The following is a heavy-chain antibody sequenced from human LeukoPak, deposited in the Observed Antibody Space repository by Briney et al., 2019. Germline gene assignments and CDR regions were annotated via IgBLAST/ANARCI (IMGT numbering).Heavy chain of an antibody. J-gene: IGHJ6*03. CDR2: INHSGST. CDR1: GGSFSGYY. V-gene: IGHV4-34*01. Sequence: ASETLSLTCAVYGGSFSGYYWSWIRQPPGKGLEWIGEINHSGSTNYNPSPKSRVTISVDTSKNQFSLKLSSVTAADTAVYYCARVVRGYCTGGVCQTNRGPRYYYYYYMDVWGKGTTVTVSS. CDR3: ARVVRGYCTGGVCQTNRGPRYYYYYYMDV. D-gene: IGHD2-8*02.